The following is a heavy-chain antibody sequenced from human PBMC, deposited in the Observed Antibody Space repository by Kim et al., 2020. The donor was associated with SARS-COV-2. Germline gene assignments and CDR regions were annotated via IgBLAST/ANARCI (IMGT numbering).Heavy chain of an antibody. V-gene: IGHV4-61*01. CDR3: ARVSSSWYDY. CDR2: IYYSGST. D-gene: IGHD6-13*01. J-gene: IGHJ4*02. CDR1: GGSVSSGSYY. Sequence: SETLSLTCTVSGGSVSSGSYYWSWIRQPPGKGLEWIGYIYYSGSTNYNPSLKSRVTISVDTSKNQFSLKLSSVTAADTAVYYCARVSSSWYDYWGQGTLVTVSS.